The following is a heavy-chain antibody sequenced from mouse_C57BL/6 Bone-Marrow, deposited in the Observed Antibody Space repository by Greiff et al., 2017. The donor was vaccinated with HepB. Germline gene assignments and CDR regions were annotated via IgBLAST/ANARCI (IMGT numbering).Heavy chain of an antibody. CDR2: IWSGGST. CDR1: GFSLTSYG. Sequence: VKLQESGPGLVQPSQSLSITCTVSGFSLTSYGVHWVRQSPGKGLEWLGVIWSGGSTDYNAAFISRLSISKDNSKSQVFFKMNSLQADDTAIYYCARKPEGYYAMDYWGQGTSVTVSS. V-gene: IGHV2-2*01. CDR3: ARKPEGYYAMDY. J-gene: IGHJ4*01.